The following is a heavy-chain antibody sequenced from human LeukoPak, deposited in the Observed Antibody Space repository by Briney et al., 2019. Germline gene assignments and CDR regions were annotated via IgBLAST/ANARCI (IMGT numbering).Heavy chain of an antibody. D-gene: IGHD3-3*01. Sequence: GGSLRLSCAASGFTFSSYAMSWVRQAPGKGLEWVSAISGSGGNTYYADSVKGRFTISRDNSKNTLYLQMNSLRAEDTAVYCCAKRIYDFWSGYYRRAENHFDYWGQGTLVTVSS. CDR1: GFTFSSYA. V-gene: IGHV3-23*01. J-gene: IGHJ4*02. CDR2: ISGSGGNT. CDR3: AKRIYDFWSGYYRRAENHFDY.